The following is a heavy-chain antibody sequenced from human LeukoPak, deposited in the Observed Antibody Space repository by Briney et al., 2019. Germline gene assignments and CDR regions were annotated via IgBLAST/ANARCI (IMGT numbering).Heavy chain of an antibody. CDR1: GGSISSSSYY. V-gene: IGHV4-39*01. Sequence: PSETLSLTCTASGGSISSSSYYWGWIRQPPGKGLEWIGSFYYSGSTNYNPSLKSRVTISVDMSKNQFSLKLSSVTAADTAVYYCARQYYGFDPWGQGTLVTVSS. D-gene: IGHD3-10*01. CDR3: ARQYYGFDP. J-gene: IGHJ5*01. CDR2: FYYSGST.